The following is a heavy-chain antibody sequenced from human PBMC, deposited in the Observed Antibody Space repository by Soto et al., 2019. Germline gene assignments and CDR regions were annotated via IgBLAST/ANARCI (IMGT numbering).Heavy chain of an antibody. CDR3: ARGRRHYYGSGPAGY. J-gene: IGHJ4*02. CDR2: INHSGST. CDR1: GGSFSGYY. V-gene: IGHV4-34*01. Sequence: SETLSLTCAVYGGSFSGYYWSWIRQPPGKGLEWIGEINHSGSTNYNPSLKSRVTISVDTSKNQFSLKRSSVTAADTAVYYCARGRRHYYGSGPAGYWGQGTLVTVSS. D-gene: IGHD3-10*01.